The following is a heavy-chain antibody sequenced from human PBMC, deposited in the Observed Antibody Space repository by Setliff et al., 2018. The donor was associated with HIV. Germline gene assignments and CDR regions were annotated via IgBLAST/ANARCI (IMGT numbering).Heavy chain of an antibody. Sequence: KPSETLSLTCTVSGVSIENNFWGWIRQTPGEGLEWIGSVYHSGSTYYNPSLKSRITISIDTSKNHFSLRLTSVTAADTAVYYCARLAPAMVYELGYRGPGMLVTVSS. CDR2: VYHSGST. J-gene: IGHJ4*02. CDR1: GVSIENNF. CDR3: ARLAPAMVYELGY. V-gene: IGHV4-38-2*02. D-gene: IGHD5-18*01.